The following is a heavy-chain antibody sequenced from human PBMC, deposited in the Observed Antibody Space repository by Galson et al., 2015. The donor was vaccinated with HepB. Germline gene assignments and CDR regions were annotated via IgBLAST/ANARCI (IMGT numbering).Heavy chain of an antibody. D-gene: IGHD6-19*01. V-gene: IGHV1-18*04. J-gene: IGHJ4*02. CDR3: AREEHSSGWYPEIDY. CDR1: GYTFTSYG. Sequence: SCKASGYTFTSYGISWVRQAPGQGLEWMGWISAYNGNTNYAQKLQGRVTMTTDTSTSTAYMELRSLRSDDTAVYYCAREEHSSGWYPEIDYWGQGTLVTVSS. CDR2: ISAYNGNT.